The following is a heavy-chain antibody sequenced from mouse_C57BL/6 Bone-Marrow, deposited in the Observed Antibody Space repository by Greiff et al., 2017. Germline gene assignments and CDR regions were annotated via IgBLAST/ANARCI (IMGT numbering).Heavy chain of an antibody. CDR3: AREGAYYVLAY. CDR1: GFTFSSYD. V-gene: IGHV5-4*01. D-gene: IGHD1-1*01. CDR2: ISDGGSYT. J-gene: IGHJ3*01. Sequence: DVKLVESGGGLVKPGGSLKLSCAASGFTFSSYDMSWVRQTPEKRLEWVATISDGGSYTYYPDNVKGRFTISRDNAKNNLYLQMSHLKSEDTAMYYWAREGAYYVLAYWGQGTLVTVSA.